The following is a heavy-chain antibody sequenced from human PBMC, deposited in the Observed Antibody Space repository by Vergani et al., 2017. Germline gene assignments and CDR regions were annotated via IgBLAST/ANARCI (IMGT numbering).Heavy chain of an antibody. J-gene: IGHJ5*02. V-gene: IGHV3-48*04. D-gene: IGHD3-22*01. Sequence: EVQLVESGGGLVQPGGSLRLSCAASGFTFSSYSMNWVRQAPGKGLEWVSYISSSSSTIYYADSVKGRFTISRDNAKNSLYLQMNSLRAEDTAVYYCARDFYYYDSSGFWFDPWGQGTLVTVSS. CDR2: ISSSSSTI. CDR3: ARDFYYYDSSGFWFDP. CDR1: GFTFSSYS.